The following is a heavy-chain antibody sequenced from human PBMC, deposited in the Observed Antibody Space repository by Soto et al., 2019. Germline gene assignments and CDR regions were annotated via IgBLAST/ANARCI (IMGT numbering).Heavy chain of an antibody. CDR1: VGSCSNYY. D-gene: IGHD6-19*01. CDR2: INHSGST. V-gene: IGHV4-34*01. J-gene: IGHJ4*01. Sequence: KPSGTLSLTCSVYVGSCSNYYWNWGRQPPGKGLEWIGEINHSGSTNYNPALKSRVTISVDTSKNQFSLKLSSVTAADTAVYYCAGYSSDWYGGYYFDVWGHGTLVTVSS. CDR3: AGYSSDWYGGYYFDV.